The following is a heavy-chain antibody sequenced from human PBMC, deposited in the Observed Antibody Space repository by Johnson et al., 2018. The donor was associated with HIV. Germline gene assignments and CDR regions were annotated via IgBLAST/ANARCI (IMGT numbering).Heavy chain of an antibody. CDR3: AKVSIVVGTRGAFDI. Sequence: QVQLVESGGGVVQPGGSLRLSCAASGFTFSSYGMHWVRQAPGKGLAWVAFIRYEGRNKSYADSVKGRFTISRDNSKNTLYLQMNSLRAEDTAVYYCAKVSIVVGTRGAFDIWGQGTMVTVSS. V-gene: IGHV3-30*02. CDR1: GFTFSSYG. J-gene: IGHJ3*02. D-gene: IGHD3-22*01. CDR2: IRYEGRNK.